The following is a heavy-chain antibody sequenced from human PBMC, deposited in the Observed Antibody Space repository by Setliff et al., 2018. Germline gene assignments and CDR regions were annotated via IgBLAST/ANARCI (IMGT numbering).Heavy chain of an antibody. CDR3: AKELSMAYGND. CDR1: RFTFSVYV. J-gene: IGHJ4*02. D-gene: IGHD1-1*01. Sequence: GESLKISCTASRFTFSVYVMAWVRQAPGKGLEWVSSITGSGGGTYYADSVKGRFIVSXXXSKNPLXLXMNSLRVDDTAIYYCAKELSMAYGNDWGLGTLVTVSS. V-gene: IGHV3-23*01. CDR2: ITGSGGGT.